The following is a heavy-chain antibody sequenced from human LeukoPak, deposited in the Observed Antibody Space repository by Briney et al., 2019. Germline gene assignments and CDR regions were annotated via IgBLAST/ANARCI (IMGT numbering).Heavy chain of an antibody. D-gene: IGHD5-24*01. CDR2: IWIDSGNT. CDR3: ARDYKYAFDN. CDR1: GFTFSDYR. Sequence: GGSLRLSCAASGFTFSDYRMNWVRQAPGKGVEWISYIWIDSGNTNYADSVKGRFTISGDKAKNSLYLQMNSLRVEDTAVYYCARDYKYAFDNWGQGTLVTVS. V-gene: IGHV3-48*01. J-gene: IGHJ4*02.